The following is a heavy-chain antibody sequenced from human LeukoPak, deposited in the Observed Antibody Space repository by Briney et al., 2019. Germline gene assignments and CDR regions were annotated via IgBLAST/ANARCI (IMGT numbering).Heavy chain of an antibody. D-gene: IGHD6-13*01. J-gene: IGHJ3*02. Sequence: SETLCLTCAVYGGSFSGYYWSWIRQPPGKGLEWIGEINHSGSTNYNPSLKSRVTISVDTSKNQFSLKLSSVTAADTAVYYCAREGYSSSWYDRRAFDIWGQGTMVTVSS. V-gene: IGHV4-34*01. CDR1: GGSFSGYY. CDR3: AREGYSSSWYDRRAFDI. CDR2: INHSGST.